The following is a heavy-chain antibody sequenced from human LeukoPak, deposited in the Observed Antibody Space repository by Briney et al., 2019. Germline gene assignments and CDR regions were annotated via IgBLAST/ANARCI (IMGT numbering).Heavy chain of an antibody. D-gene: IGHD6-19*01. V-gene: IGHV3-53*01. Sequence: PGGSLRLSCAASGLTVSSNYMSWVRQAPGKGLEWVSVIYSGGSTYYADSVKGRFTISRDNSKNTLYLQMNSLRAEDTAVYYCARDGTKYSSGYWGQGTLVTVSS. CDR1: GLTVSSNY. J-gene: IGHJ4*02. CDR3: ARDGTKYSSGY. CDR2: IYSGGST.